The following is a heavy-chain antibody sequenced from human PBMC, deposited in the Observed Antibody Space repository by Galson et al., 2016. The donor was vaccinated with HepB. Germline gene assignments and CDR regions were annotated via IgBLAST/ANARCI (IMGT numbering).Heavy chain of an antibody. CDR1: GFTFSLYV. D-gene: IGHD2-8*01. J-gene: IGHJ6*02. Sequence: SLRLSCAASGFTFSLYVMSWVRQAPGKGLEWVSTIDENSVETQYADSVKGRFTISRDNSDNALYLQMNSLRAEDTAVYYCARSTPMVYDRVYGMDVWGQGTTVTVSS. CDR2: IDENSVET. V-gene: IGHV3-23*01. CDR3: ARSTPMVYDRVYGMDV.